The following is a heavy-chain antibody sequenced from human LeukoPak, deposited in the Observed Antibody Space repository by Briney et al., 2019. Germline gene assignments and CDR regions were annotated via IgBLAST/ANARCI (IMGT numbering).Heavy chain of an antibody. V-gene: IGHV5-51*01. Sequence: GESLKISCKGSGYSFTSYWIGWVRRMPGKGLEWLGIIYPGDSETRYSPSFQGQVTISADKSISTAYLQWSSLKASDTAMYYCARPYYDTSGFEGAFDIWGQGTMVTVSS. CDR2: IYPGDSET. J-gene: IGHJ3*02. CDR1: GYSFTSYW. CDR3: ARPYYDTSGFEGAFDI. D-gene: IGHD3-22*01.